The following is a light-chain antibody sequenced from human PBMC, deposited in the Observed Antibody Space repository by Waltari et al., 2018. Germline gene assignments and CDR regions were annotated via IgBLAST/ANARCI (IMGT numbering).Light chain of an antibody. CDR3: STWDSSLSAQV. CDR1: SNNIGTFA. CDR2: GDS. V-gene: IGLV1-36*01. J-gene: IGLJ2*01. Sequence: QSALTQDASVSGTVGQKVTLSCTGNSNNIGTFAVGWYQQISHGAPKTVMFGDSLPSGIPGRFSGSRSGTTASLTISGLQPEDEADYYCSTWDSSLSAQVFGGGTKLTVL.